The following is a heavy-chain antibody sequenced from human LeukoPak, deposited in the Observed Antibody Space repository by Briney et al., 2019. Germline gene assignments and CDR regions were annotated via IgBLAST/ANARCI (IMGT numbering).Heavy chain of an antibody. CDR3: ARDEVTTPRD. J-gene: IGHJ4*02. V-gene: IGHV3-33*01. D-gene: IGHD4-17*01. CDR1: GFTFSSYG. CDR2: MWYDGSNK. Sequence: PGRSLRLSCAASGFTFSSYGMHWVRQAPGKGLERVAVMWYDGSNKYYADSVKGRFTISRDNSKNTLYLQMHSLRAEDTAVYYCARDEVTTPRDWGQGTLVTVSS.